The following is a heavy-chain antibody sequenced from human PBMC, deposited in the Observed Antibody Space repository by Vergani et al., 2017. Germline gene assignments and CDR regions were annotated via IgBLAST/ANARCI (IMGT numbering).Heavy chain of an antibody. V-gene: IGHV1-69*04. D-gene: IGHD1-26*01. CDR1: GGTFSSYA. Sequence: QVQLVQSGAEVKKPGSSVKVSCKASGGTFSSYAISWVRQAPGQGLEWMGRIIPILGIANYAQKFQGRVTITADKSTSTAYMELSSLRSEDTAVYYCARERVEVGGSYLLDYWGQGTLVTVSS. J-gene: IGHJ4*02. CDR3: ARERVEVGGSYLLDY. CDR2: IIPILGIA.